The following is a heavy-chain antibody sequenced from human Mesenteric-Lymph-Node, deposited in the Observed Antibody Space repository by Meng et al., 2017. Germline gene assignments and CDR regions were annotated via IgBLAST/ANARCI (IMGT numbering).Heavy chain of an antibody. CDR2: INPHSGGT. CDR1: GYTFTGYY. CDR3: ARDPGLDR. J-gene: IGHJ5*02. Sequence: QGQLVQSGAEVKKPGASVKVSCKASGYTFTGYYMHWVRQAPGQGLEWMGRINPHSGGTDYAQNFQGRVTLTRDTSISTAYMQMSGLTSDDTAVYYCARDPGLDRWGRGTLVTVSS. V-gene: IGHV1-2*06.